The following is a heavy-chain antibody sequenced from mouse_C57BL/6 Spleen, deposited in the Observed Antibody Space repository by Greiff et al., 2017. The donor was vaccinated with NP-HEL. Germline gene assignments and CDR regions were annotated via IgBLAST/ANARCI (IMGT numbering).Heavy chain of an antibody. CDR2: ISYDGSN. J-gene: IGHJ1*03. V-gene: IGHV3-6*01. CDR3: AREGELGDWYFDV. Sequence: EVKLQESGPGLVKPSQSLSLTCSVTGYSITSGYYWNWIRQFPGNKLEWMGYISYDGSNNYNPSLKNRISITRDTSKNQFFLKLNSVTTEDTATYYCAREGELGDWYFDVWGTGTTVTVSS. D-gene: IGHD4-1*01. CDR1: GYSITSGYY.